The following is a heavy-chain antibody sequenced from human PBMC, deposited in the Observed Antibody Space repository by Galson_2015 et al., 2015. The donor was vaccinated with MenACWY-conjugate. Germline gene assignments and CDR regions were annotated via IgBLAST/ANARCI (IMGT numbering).Heavy chain of an antibody. CDR2: IIQDGSQT. J-gene: IGHJ4*02. CDR3: VREEVGTLAAFGY. Sequence: SLRLSCAASGFNFGGHWMSWVRQAPGKGLEWVANIIQDGSQTHYVDSVRGRFTISRDNAKSSLFLQMSGLRAEDTAVYYCVREEVGTLAAFGYWGQGTLVTVSS. CDR1: GFNFGGHW. D-gene: IGHD1-1*01. V-gene: IGHV3-7*03.